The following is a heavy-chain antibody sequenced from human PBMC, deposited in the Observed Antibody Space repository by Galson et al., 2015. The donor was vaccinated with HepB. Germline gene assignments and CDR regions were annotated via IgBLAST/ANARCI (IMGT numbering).Heavy chain of an antibody. CDR2: INHSGST. V-gene: IGHV4-34*01. J-gene: IGHJ4*02. CDR1: GGSFSGYY. D-gene: IGHD3-22*01. Sequence: ETLSLTCAVYGGSFSGYYWSWIRQPPGKGLEWIGEINHSGSTNYNPSLKSRVTISVDTSKNQFSLKLSSVTAADTAVYYCARGLAEYYYDSSGYPLDYWGQGTLVTVSS. CDR3: ARGLAEYYYDSSGYPLDY.